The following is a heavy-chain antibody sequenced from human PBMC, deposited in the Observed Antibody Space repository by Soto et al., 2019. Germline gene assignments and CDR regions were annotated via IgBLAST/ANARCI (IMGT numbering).Heavy chain of an antibody. Sequence: SETLSLTCTVSGGSISSGDYYWSWIRQLPGKGLEWIGYIYHSGSTYYNPSLKSRLTISADTSKSQFSLKLRSVTAADTAVYYCASFFPQYDSVWRSNFYHFDFWGQGTLVTVSS. CDR3: ASFFPQYDSVWRSNFYHFDF. D-gene: IGHD3-16*01. CDR1: GGSISSGDYY. J-gene: IGHJ4*02. V-gene: IGHV4-31*03. CDR2: IYHSGST.